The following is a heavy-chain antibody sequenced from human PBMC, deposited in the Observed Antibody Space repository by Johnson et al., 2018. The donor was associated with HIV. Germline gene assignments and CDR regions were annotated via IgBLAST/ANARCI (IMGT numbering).Heavy chain of an antibody. CDR1: GFTFSDYS. CDR3: ARGYTWNDVSI. D-gene: IGHD1-1*01. V-gene: IGHV3-30*01. Sequence: QVQLVESGGGLIQPGGSLRLSCAASGFTFSDYSMHWVRQAPGKGLEWVAIISNDGSNTYFADSVKGRFTISRDNFKNTVYLQMNSLRTVDTAVYYCARGYTWNDVSIWGQGTMVIVSS. J-gene: IGHJ3*02. CDR2: ISNDGSNT.